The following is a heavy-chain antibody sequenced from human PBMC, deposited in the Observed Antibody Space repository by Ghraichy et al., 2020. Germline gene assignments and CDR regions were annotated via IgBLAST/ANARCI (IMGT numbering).Heavy chain of an antibody. D-gene: IGHD6-19*01. CDR3: ATMIAARHKYNSGWFFDY. J-gene: IGHJ4*02. CDR1: GYIFTTYW. CDR2: IYPSDSDT. V-gene: IGHV5-51*01. Sequence: GESLNISCQCSGYIFTTYWIAWVRQMPGKGLEWMGIIYPSDSDTIYNPSFQGQVTISADKSISTAYLQWSSLKASDTGMYYCATMIAARHKYNSGWFFDYWGQGTLVTVSS.